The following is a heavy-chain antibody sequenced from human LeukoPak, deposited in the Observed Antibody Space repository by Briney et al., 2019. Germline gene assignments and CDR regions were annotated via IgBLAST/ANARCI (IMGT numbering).Heavy chain of an antibody. CDR3: ARVSGIAVAGDAFDI. CDR2: ISGSGGST. V-gene: IGHV3-23*01. Sequence: GGSLRLSCAASGFTFSSYGMSWVRQAPGKGLEWVSAISGSGGSTYYADSVKGRFTISRDNSKNTLYLQMNSLRAEDTAVYYCARVSGIAVAGDAFDIWGQGTMVTVSS. D-gene: IGHD6-19*01. CDR1: GFTFSSYG. J-gene: IGHJ3*02.